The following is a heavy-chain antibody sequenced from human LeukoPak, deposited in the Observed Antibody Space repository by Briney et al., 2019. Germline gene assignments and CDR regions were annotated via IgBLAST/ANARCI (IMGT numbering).Heavy chain of an antibody. D-gene: IGHD1-26*01. V-gene: IGHV1-18*01. J-gene: IGHJ5*02. Sequence: ASVKVSCKASGYTFTSCGISWVRQAPGQGLEWMGWISAYNGNTNYAQKLQGRVTMTTDTSTSTAYMELRSLRSDDTAVYYCARVRLGRYWFDPWGQGTLVTVSS. CDR3: ARVRLGRYWFDP. CDR1: GYTFTSCG. CDR2: ISAYNGNT.